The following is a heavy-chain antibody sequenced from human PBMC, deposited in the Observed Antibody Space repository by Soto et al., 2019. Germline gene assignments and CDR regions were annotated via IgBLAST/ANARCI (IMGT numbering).Heavy chain of an antibody. CDR2: ISFDGSNE. V-gene: IGHV3-30*18. Sequence: VQLVESGGGVVQPGGSLRLSCAASGFIFSTYGMHWVRQVPGKGLEWVAHISFDGSNEHYADSVKGRVTVSRDNAKNTLSLQMNRLRGEDTAVYYCTKEYIVGTTWGYFESWGQGTLVTVSS. D-gene: IGHD1-26*01. J-gene: IGHJ4*02. CDR3: TKEYIVGTTWGYFES. CDR1: GFIFSTYG.